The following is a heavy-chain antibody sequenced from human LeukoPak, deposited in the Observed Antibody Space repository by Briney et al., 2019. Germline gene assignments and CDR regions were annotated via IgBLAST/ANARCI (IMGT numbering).Heavy chain of an antibody. J-gene: IGHJ3*02. V-gene: IGHV1-46*01. CDR3: ARLIYCAGDCRRAAFDI. CDR1: GXXXINYX. CDR2: ISPGGGST. D-gene: IGHD2-21*02. Sequence: VKVSXXXXGXXXINYXIHWVRQAPGQGLQWMGMISPGGGSTTYAQEFQGRVTMTRDTSTTTVYMELSSLRSEDTAMYYCARLIYCAGDCRRAAFDIWGQGTMVTVSS.